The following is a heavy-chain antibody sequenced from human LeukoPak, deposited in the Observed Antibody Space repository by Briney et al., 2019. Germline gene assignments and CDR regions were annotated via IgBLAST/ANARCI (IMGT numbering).Heavy chain of an antibody. CDR2: IYYSGST. V-gene: IGHV4-59*01. Sequence: SETLSLTCTVSGGSISSYYWSWLRQPPGKGLEWIGYIYYSGSTNYNPSLKSRVTISVDTSKNQFSLKLSSVTAADTAVYYCAREPADNWFDPWGQGTLVTVSS. J-gene: IGHJ5*02. D-gene: IGHD2-2*01. CDR1: GGSISSYY. CDR3: AREPADNWFDP.